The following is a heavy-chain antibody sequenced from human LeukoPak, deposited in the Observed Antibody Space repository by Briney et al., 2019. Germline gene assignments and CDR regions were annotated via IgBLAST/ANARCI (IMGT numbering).Heavy chain of an antibody. CDR3: ARVGRYCSSTSCSYYYYYYMDV. CDR1: GFTVSSNY. CDR2: IYSGGST. D-gene: IGHD2-2*01. V-gene: IGHV3-66*02. J-gene: IGHJ6*03. Sequence: PGGSLRLSCAASGFTVSSNYMSWVRQAPGKGLEWVSVIYSGGSTYYADSVKGRFTISRDNSKNTLYLQMNSLRAEDTAVYYCARVGRYCSSTSCSYYYYYYMDVWGKGTTVTVSS.